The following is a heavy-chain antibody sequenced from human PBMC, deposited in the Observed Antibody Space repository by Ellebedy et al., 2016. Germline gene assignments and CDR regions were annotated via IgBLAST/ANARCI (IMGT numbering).Heavy chain of an antibody. D-gene: IGHD4-23*01. CDR2: IYYSGST. Sequence: GSLRLSCTVSGGSISSSSYYWGWIRQPPGKGLEWIGSIYYSGSTYYNPSLKSRVTISVDTSKNQFSLKLSSVTAADTAVYYCARLSVVTRVIDYWGQGTLVTVSS. J-gene: IGHJ4*02. CDR1: GGSISSSSYY. V-gene: IGHV4-39*07. CDR3: ARLSVVTRVIDY.